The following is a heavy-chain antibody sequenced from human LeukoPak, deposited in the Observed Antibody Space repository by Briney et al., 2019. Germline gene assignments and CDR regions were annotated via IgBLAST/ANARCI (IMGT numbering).Heavy chain of an antibody. Sequence: GGSLRLSCAASGFTFSNAWMSWVRQAPGKGLEWVGRIKSETDGGTTDYAAPVKGRFTISRDDSKNTLYLQMNSLKTEDTAVYYCTTDIRYCSGGSCYDFDYWGQGTLVTVSS. J-gene: IGHJ4*02. CDR3: TTDIRYCSGGSCYDFDY. D-gene: IGHD2-15*01. V-gene: IGHV3-15*01. CDR1: GFTFSNAW. CDR2: IKSETDGGTT.